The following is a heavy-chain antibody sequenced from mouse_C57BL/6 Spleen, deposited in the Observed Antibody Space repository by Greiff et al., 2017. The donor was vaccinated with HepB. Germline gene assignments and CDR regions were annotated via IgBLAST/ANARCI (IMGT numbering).Heavy chain of an antibody. Sequence: EVKLQESGPGLVKPSQSLSLTCSVTGYSITSGYYWNWIRQFPGNKLEWMGYISYDGSNNYNPSLKNRISITRDTSKNQFFLKLNSVTTEDTATYYCARTVVARYFDVWGTGTTVTVSS. J-gene: IGHJ1*03. CDR3: ARTVVARYFDV. V-gene: IGHV3-6*01. CDR2: ISYDGSN. D-gene: IGHD1-1*01. CDR1: GYSITSGYY.